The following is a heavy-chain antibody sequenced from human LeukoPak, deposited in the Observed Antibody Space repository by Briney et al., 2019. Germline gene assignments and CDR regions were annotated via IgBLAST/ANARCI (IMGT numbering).Heavy chain of an antibody. CDR1: GGSISSSSYY. CDR2: IYYSGST. Sequence: SSETLSLTCTVSGGSISSSSYYWGWIRQPPGKGLEWIGSIYYSGSTYYNPSLKSRVTISVDTSKNQFSLKLSSVTAAGTAVYYCASFSGSYLFDYWGQGTLVTVSS. CDR3: ASFSGSYLFDY. V-gene: IGHV4-39*07. J-gene: IGHJ4*02. D-gene: IGHD1-26*01.